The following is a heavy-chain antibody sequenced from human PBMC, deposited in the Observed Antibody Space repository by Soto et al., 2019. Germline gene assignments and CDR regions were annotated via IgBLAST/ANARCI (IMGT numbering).Heavy chain of an antibody. D-gene: IGHD4-17*01. CDR1: GGSFSGYY. CDR2: INHSGST. CDR3: ARVGAYGVRRAFDI. Sequence: QVQLQQWGAGLLKPSETLSLTCAVYGGSFSGYYWSWIRQPPGKGLEWIGEINHSGSTNYNPSLKSRVTISVDTSKNQFSLKLSSVTAADTAVYYCARVGAYGVRRAFDIWGQGTMVTVSS. J-gene: IGHJ3*02. V-gene: IGHV4-34*01.